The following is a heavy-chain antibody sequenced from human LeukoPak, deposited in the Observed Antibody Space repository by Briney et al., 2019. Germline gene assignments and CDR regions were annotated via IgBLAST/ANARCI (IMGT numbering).Heavy chain of an antibody. V-gene: IGHV4-59*01. D-gene: IGHD4-17*01. J-gene: IGHJ4*02. Sequence: PSETLSLTCTVSGGSISSYFWSWIRQPPGKGLEWIGYIYYSGSTNYNPSLKSRVTISVDTSKNQFSLKLSSVTAADTAVYYCAREDYAYYDYWGQGTLVTVSS. CDR2: IYYSGST. CDR3: AREDYAYYDY. CDR1: GGSISSYF.